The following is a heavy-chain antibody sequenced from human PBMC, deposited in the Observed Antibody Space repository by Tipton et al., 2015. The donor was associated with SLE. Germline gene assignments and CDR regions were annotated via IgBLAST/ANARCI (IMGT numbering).Heavy chain of an antibody. J-gene: IGHJ4*02. CDR3: ARVQSSSWFEDC. CDR1: GFTFSSYS. Sequence: SLRLSCAASGFTFSSYSMNWVRQAPGKGLEWVSSISRSSSSINYADSVKGRFTISRDNAKNSLYLQMNSLRAEDTAVYYCARVQSSSWFEDCWGQGTLVTVSS. CDR2: ISRSSSSI. V-gene: IGHV3-21*01. D-gene: IGHD6-13*01.